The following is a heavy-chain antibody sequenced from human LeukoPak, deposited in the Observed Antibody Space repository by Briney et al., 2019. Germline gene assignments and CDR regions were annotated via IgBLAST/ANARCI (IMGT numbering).Heavy chain of an antibody. CDR2: ISTSTSTI. CDR1: GFNFSTYS. V-gene: IGHV3-48*04. Sequence: QSGGSLRLSCAASGFNFSTYSMNWARQAPGKGLEWVSYISTSTSTIYYADSVKGRFTISRDNAKKSLYLQMNSLRAEDSALYYCARDYRSSSGRAFDIWGQGTMVTVFS. D-gene: IGHD6-13*01. J-gene: IGHJ3*02. CDR3: ARDYRSSSGRAFDI.